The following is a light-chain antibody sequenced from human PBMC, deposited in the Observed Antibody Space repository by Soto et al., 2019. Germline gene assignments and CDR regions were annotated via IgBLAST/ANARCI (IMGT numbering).Light chain of an antibody. CDR2: DVS. V-gene: IGKV1-5*01. CDR3: QQDDCCSVT. Sequence: DNQMSQSHSTLSASVGDTVTITCRSSQRISGWLAWHQQKPGKAPKLLIYDVSALKRGVPPRFSGSGSGTEFTLTISSLQPEDFATYYCQQDDCCSVTFGQGTKVDIK. CDR1: QRISGW. J-gene: IGKJ1*01.